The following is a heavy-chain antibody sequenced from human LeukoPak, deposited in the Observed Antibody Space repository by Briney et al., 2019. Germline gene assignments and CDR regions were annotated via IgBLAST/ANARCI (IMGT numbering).Heavy chain of an antibody. V-gene: IGHV1-2*02. CDR1: GYSSTNSF. J-gene: IGHJ1*01. Sequence: ASVKVSCKTSGYSSTNSFMHWVRQAPGQGLEWMGLINPKSGRTSYAQSLQGRVIITLDTPVTTAYMELTRLTSDDTAVYYCATLGGHSLAAPNGHWGQGTLVTVSS. D-gene: IGHD3-16*01. CDR2: INPKSGRT. CDR3: ATLGGHSLAAPNGH.